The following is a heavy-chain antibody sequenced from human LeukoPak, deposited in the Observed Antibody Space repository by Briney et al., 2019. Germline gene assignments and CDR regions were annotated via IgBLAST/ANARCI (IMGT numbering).Heavy chain of an antibody. Sequence: SVNVSCKASGGTFSIYAISWVRQAPGQGLEWMGGIIPIFGTANYAQKFQGRVTITADESTSTAYMELSSLRSEDTAVYYCARVVDDYGDYPFDYWGQGTLVTVSS. CDR2: IIPIFGTA. V-gene: IGHV1-69*13. CDR3: ARVVDDYGDYPFDY. D-gene: IGHD4-17*01. CDR1: GGTFSIYA. J-gene: IGHJ4*02.